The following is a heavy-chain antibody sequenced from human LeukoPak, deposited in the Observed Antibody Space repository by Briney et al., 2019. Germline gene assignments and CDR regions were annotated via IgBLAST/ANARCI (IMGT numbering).Heavy chain of an antibody. CDR1: GGTFSSYA. CDR3: ATTAGGNWLKYYFDY. J-gene: IGHJ4*02. CDR2: IIPIFGTA. Sequence: SVKVSCKASGGTFSSYAISWVRQAPGQGLEWMGGIIPIFGTANYAQKFQGRVTITADESTSTAYMELSSLRSEDTAVYYCATTAGGNWLKYYFDYWGQGTLVTVSS. D-gene: IGHD3-16*01. V-gene: IGHV1-69*13.